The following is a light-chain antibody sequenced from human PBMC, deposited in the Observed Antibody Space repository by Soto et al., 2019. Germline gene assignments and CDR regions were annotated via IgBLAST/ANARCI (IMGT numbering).Light chain of an antibody. Sequence: DVVMTQSPDSLALSLGERATINCKSSQSLLSSSDNRNYLAWFQQKVGQPPKLLIRWASTRDSGVPDRFSASGSATEFTLTINSPQAEDGAYYYCQTYDRVPMTFDGGTKVELK. CDR3: QTYDRVPMT. V-gene: IGKV4-1*01. CDR1: QSLLSSSDNRNY. J-gene: IGKJ4*01. CDR2: WAS.